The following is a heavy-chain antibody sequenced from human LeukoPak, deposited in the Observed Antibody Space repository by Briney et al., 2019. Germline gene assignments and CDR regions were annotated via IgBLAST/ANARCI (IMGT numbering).Heavy chain of an antibody. CDR2: ISGSGGST. D-gene: IGHD6-13*01. CDR3: AKSGTRSSWSPRVKTYLDY. Sequence: GGTLRLSCAASGFTFSSYGMSWVRQAPGKGLEWVSAISGSGGSTYYADSVKGRFTISRDNSKNTLYLQMNSLRAEDTAVYYCAKSGTRSSWSPRVKTYLDYWGQGTLVTVSS. V-gene: IGHV3-23*01. CDR1: GFTFSSYG. J-gene: IGHJ4*02.